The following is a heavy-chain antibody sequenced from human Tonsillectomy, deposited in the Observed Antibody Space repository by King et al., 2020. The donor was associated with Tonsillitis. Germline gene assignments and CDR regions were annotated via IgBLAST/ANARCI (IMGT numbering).Heavy chain of an antibody. CDR1: GGSISINNYY. Sequence: QLQESGPGLVKPSETLSLTCTVSGGSISINNYYWGWLRQPPGKGLEWIGTIYYSGSTYYNPSLKSRVSISVDTSKNQFSLKLSSVTAADTAVYYCARHGSGYDYDYWGQGTLFTVSS. D-gene: IGHD5-12*01. CDR3: ARHGSGYDYDY. J-gene: IGHJ4*02. V-gene: IGHV4-39*01. CDR2: IYYSGST.